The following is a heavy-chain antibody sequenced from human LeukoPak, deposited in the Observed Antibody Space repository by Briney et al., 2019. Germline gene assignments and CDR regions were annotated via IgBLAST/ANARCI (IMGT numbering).Heavy chain of an antibody. J-gene: IGHJ4*02. Sequence: PGGSLRLSCAASGFTFSSYSMNWVRQAPGKGLEWVSYISSSSSTIYYADSVKGRFTISRDNAKNSLYLQMNSLRAEDTAVYYCARGYGSGSYYNFDYWGQGTLVTVSS. CDR1: GFTFSSYS. V-gene: IGHV3-48*04. CDR3: ARGYGSGSYYNFDY. D-gene: IGHD3-10*01. CDR2: ISSSSSTI.